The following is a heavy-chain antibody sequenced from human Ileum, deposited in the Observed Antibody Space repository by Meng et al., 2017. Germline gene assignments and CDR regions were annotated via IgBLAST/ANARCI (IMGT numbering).Heavy chain of an antibody. CDR3: ASARYDN. CDR2: INHKGNT. Sequence: QVQLQQWGAGLLKPSETLSLTCVVYGGSFSANYWTWIRQSPGKGLEWIGEINHKGNTNYKPSLKSRVTISVDTSKKQFSLRLTTVTAADTAVYYCASARYDNWGQGTLVTVSS. CDR1: GGSFSANY. V-gene: IGHV4-34*01. J-gene: IGHJ4*02.